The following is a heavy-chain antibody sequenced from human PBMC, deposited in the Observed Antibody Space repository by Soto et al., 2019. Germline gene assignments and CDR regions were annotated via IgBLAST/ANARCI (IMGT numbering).Heavy chain of an antibody. J-gene: IGHJ4*02. V-gene: IGHV4-39*01. CDR1: GGSISSSSYY. D-gene: IGHD3-3*01. CDR2: IYYSGST. CDR3: ARPTYYDFWSGYHI. Sequence: QLQLQESGPGLVKPSETLSLTYTVSGGSISSSSYYWGWIRQPPGKGLEWIGSIYYSGSTYYNPSLKSRVTISVDTSKNQFSLKLSSVTAADTAVYYCARPTYYDFWSGYHIWGQGTLVTVSS.